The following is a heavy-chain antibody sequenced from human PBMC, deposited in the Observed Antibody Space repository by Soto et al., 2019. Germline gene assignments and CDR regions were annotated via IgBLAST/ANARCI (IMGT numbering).Heavy chain of an antibody. CDR3: ATLVGESIPRFDP. CDR2: IYYSGST. D-gene: IGHD3-10*01. J-gene: IGHJ5*02. Sequence: LETLSLTCTFSGGSISSYYWSWIRQPPGKGLEWIGYIYYSGSTNYNPSLKSRVTISVDTSKNQFSLKLSSVTAADTAVYYCATLVGESIPRFDPWGQGTLVTVSS. CDR1: GGSISSYY. V-gene: IGHV4-59*01.